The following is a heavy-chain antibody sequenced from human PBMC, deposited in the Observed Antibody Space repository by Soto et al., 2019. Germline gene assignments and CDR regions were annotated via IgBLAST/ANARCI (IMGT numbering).Heavy chain of an antibody. J-gene: IGHJ4*02. CDR1: GYTFTTSA. V-gene: IGHV1-3*01. CDR2: INAGNGNT. Sequence: ALVKVSCKASGYTFTTSAIHWVRQDPGQRLEWMGWINAGNGNTKYSQKFQDRVTITRDTSASTAYMELNSLRAEDTAVYYCAKAPSRITMIVVVTLPDYWGQGTLVTVSS. D-gene: IGHD3-22*01. CDR3: AKAPSRITMIVVVTLPDY.